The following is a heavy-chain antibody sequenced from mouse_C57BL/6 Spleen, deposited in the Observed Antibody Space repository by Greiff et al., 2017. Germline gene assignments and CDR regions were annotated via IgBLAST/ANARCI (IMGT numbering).Heavy chain of an antibody. V-gene: IGHV5-4*01. CDR3: ARDRPRSSWYFDV. Sequence: EVQGVESGGGLVKPGGSLKLSCAASGFTFSSYAMSWVRQTPEKRLEWVATISDGGSYTYYPDNVKGRFTISRDNAKNNLYLQMSHLKSEDTAMYYCARDRPRSSWYFDVWGTGTTVTVSS. CDR1: GFTFSSYA. D-gene: IGHD1-1*01. CDR2: ISDGGSYT. J-gene: IGHJ1*03.